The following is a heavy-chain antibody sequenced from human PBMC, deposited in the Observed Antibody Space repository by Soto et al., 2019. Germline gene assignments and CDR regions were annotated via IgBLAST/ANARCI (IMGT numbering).Heavy chain of an antibody. CDR1: GFTFSSYA. Sequence: GGSLRLSCAASGFTFSSYAMSWVRQAPGKGLEWVSAISGSGGSTYYADSVKGRFTISRDNSKNTLYLQMNSLRAEDTAVYYCAKDAKVVPAAKDYYYYYMDVWGKGTTVTVSS. CDR2: ISGSGGST. V-gene: IGHV3-23*01. D-gene: IGHD2-2*01. J-gene: IGHJ6*03. CDR3: AKDAKVVPAAKDYYYYYMDV.